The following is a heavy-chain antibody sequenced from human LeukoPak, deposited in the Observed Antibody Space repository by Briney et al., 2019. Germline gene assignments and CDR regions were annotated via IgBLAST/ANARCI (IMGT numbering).Heavy chain of an antibody. CDR3: AREIGYDFWSGTARLNYYYGMDV. CDR2: ISAYNGNT. CDR1: GYTFTSYG. Sequence: ASVKVSCKASGYTFTSYGISWVRQAPGQGLEWMGWISAYNGNTNYAQKLQGRVTMTTDTSTSTAYMELRSLRSDDTAVYYCAREIGYDFWSGTARLNYYYGMDVWGQGTTVTVSS. V-gene: IGHV1-18*01. J-gene: IGHJ6*02. D-gene: IGHD3-3*01.